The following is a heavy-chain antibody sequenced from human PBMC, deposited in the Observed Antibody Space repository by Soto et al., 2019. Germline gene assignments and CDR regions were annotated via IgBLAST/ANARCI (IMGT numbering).Heavy chain of an antibody. Sequence: QVQLQESGPGLVKPSGTLSLTCAVSSGSVFSSNWWSWVRLPPGKGLEWIGETRNSGGANYNPSLKSRVTITVDRSRNHIFLEVSSVTAADTAVYYCAGHLVMAGTRGFDHWGLGTLVTVSS. CDR3: AGHLVMAGTRGFDH. D-gene: IGHD6-19*01. J-gene: IGHJ4*02. CDR1: SGSVFSSNW. CDR2: TRNSGGA. V-gene: IGHV4-4*02.